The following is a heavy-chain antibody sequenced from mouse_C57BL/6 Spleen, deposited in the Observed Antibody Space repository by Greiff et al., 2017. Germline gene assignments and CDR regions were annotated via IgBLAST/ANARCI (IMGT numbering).Heavy chain of an antibody. CDR1: GYAFTNYL. CDR2: INPGSGGT. D-gene: IGHD1-2*01. CDR3: ARKGDYGAWFAY. V-gene: IGHV1-54*01. J-gene: IGHJ3*01. Sequence: QVQLQQSGAELVRPGTSVKVSCKASGYAFTNYLIEWVKQRPGQGLEWIGVINPGSGGTNYNEKFKGKATLTADKSSSTAYMQLSSLTSEDSAVYFCARKGDYGAWFAYGGQGTLVTVSA.